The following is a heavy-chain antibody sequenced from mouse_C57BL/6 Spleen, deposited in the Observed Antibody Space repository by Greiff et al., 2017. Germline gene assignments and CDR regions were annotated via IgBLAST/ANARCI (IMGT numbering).Heavy chain of an antibody. CDR1: GFNIKDYY. CDR3: TTRYYGSSSFAY. CDR2: IDPEDGDT. D-gene: IGHD1-1*01. J-gene: IGHJ3*01. V-gene: IGHV14-1*01. Sequence: VQLQQSGAELVRPGASVKLSCTASGFNIKDYYMHWVKQRPEQGLEWIGRIDPEDGDTEYAPKFQSKATMTADTSSNTAYLQLSSLTSEDTAVYYCTTRYYGSSSFAYWGQGTLVTVSA.